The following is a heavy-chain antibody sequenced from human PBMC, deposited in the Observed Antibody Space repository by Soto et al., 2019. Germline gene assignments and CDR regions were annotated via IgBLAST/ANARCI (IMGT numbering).Heavy chain of an antibody. V-gene: IGHV3-53*02. CDR3: ARCRGWYGQCYFDC. Sequence: DVQLVETGGGLIQPGGSLRLSCAASGFIVSSSYMSWVRQAPGKGLEWGSVLYSDGRTYYADSGKGRFTLSRDNSKNTFCLQMNSLSAEDTGVYYCARCRGWYGQCYFDCWGQGTLVTVSS. D-gene: IGHD6-19*01. CDR1: GFIVSSSY. J-gene: IGHJ4*02. CDR2: LYSDGRT.